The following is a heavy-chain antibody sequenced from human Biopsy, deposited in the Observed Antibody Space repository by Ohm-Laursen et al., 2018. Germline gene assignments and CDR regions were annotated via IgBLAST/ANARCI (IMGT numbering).Heavy chain of an antibody. D-gene: IGHD3-9*01. V-gene: IGHV1-2*02. J-gene: IGHJ6*02. Sequence: ASVKVSCNASGYTFAGYYLHWVRQAPGHGLEWMGWINPNSGNANYAQSFQGRLTVTRDTSIGTAYMELTSLTFDDTAIYYCARVPAYPSIDGYYGLDLWGQGTTVIVSS. CDR3: ARVPAYPSIDGYYGLDL. CDR1: GYTFAGYY. CDR2: INPNSGNA.